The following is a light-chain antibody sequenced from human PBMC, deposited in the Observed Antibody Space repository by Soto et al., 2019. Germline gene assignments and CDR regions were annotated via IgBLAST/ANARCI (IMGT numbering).Light chain of an antibody. V-gene: IGKV1-5*03. CDR3: QQYNSYSQT. CDR1: QSISSW. Sequence: DTQMTQSPSTLSASVGDRVTITCRASQSISSWLAWYQQKPGKAPKLLIYKASNLESGVPSRFSGSGSGTEFTLTISSLQPHDFETYYCQQYNSYSQTFGQGTKVDIX. CDR2: KAS. J-gene: IGKJ1*01.